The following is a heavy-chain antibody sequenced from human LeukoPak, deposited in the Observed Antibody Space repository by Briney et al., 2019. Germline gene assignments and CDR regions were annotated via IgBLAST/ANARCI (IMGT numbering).Heavy chain of an antibody. D-gene: IGHD3-3*01. V-gene: IGHV4-4*02. Sequence: SGTLSLTCDVSGGSITQTNYWTWVRQPPGKGLEWIGYIYYSGSTKYKPSLKSRVTISVDTSKNQFSLKLSSVTAADTAVYYCARGRFLDAFDIWGQGTMVTVSS. CDR2: IYYSGST. CDR3: ARGRFLDAFDI. J-gene: IGHJ3*02. CDR1: GGSITQTNY.